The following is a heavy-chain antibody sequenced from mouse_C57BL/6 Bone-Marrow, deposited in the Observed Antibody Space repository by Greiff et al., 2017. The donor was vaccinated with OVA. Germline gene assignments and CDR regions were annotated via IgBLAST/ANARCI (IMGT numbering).Heavy chain of an antibody. V-gene: IGHV1-81*01. Sequence: QVQLQQSGAELARPGASVKLSCKASGYTFTSYGISWVKQSPGQGLEWIGEIYPRSGITYYNEKFKGKATLTADKYSSPAYMELRSLTSEDTAVYFCARRDGSSYNFDYWGQGTTLTVSS. J-gene: IGHJ2*01. CDR1: GYTFTSYG. D-gene: IGHD1-1*01. CDR3: ARRDGSSYNFDY. CDR2: IYPRSGIT.